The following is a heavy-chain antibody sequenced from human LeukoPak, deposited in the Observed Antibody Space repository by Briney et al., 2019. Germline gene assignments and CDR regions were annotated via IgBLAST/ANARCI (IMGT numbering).Heavy chain of an antibody. CDR2: IYPGDSDT. D-gene: IGHD3-10*01. V-gene: IGHV5-51*01. J-gene: IGHJ4*02. Sequence: GESLKISCKGSGYSFTSYWIGWVRQMPGKGLEWMGIIYPGDSDTRYSPSFQGQVTISADKSISTAYLQWSSLKASDTAMYYCARTHERRRSAITMVRGVTPFDYWGQGTLVTVSS. CDR1: GYSFTSYW. CDR3: ARTHERRRSAITMVRGVTPFDY.